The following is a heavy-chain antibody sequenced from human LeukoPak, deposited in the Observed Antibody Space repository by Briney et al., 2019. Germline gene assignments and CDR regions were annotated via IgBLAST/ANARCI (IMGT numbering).Heavy chain of an antibody. D-gene: IGHD6-19*01. CDR2: IIPIFGTA. J-gene: IGHJ6*04. CDR1: GGTFNSYA. Sequence: ASVKVSCKASGGTFNSYAISWVRQAPGQGPEWMGGIIPIFGTANYAQKFQGRVTITADESTSTAYMELSSLRSEDTAVYYCARVEGVRAVAGTYGMDVWGKGTTVTVSS. CDR3: ARVEGVRAVAGTYGMDV. V-gene: IGHV1-69*13.